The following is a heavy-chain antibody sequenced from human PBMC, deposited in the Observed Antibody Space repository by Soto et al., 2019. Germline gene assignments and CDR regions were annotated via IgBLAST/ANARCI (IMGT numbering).Heavy chain of an antibody. CDR2: INPNRGGT. D-gene: IGHD3-22*01. V-gene: IGHV1-2*04. J-gene: IGHJ4*02. Sequence: ASVKVSCKASGYTFSDSYMHWVRQAPGQGLEWMGWINPNRGGTSYAQKFQGWVTMTSDTFISTAYLELSRLKSDDTAVYYCARRRFYDSTAYYLDYWGQGTLVTVSS. CDR3: ARRRFYDSTAYYLDY. CDR1: GYTFSDSY.